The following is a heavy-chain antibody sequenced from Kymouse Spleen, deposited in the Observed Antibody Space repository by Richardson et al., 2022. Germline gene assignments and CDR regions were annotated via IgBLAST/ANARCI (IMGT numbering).Heavy chain of an antibody. V-gene: IGHV1-8*01. Sequence: QVQLVQSGAEVKKPGASVKVSCKASGYTFTSYDINWVRQATGQGLEWMGWMNPNSGNTGYAQKFQGRVTMTRNTSISTAYMELSSLRSEDTAVYYCARERSLGYCSSTSCPYYYYYGMDVWGQGTTVTVSS. CDR2: MNPNSGNT. J-gene: IGHJ6*02. CDR1: GYTFTSYD. CDR3: ARERSLGYCSSTSCPYYYYYGMDV. D-gene: IGHD2-2*02.